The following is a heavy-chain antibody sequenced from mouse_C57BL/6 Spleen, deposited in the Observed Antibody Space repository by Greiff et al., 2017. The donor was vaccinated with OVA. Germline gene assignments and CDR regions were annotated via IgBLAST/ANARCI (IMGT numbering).Heavy chain of an antibody. V-gene: IGHV5-2*01. CDR3: ARHRGYGSRGDWYFDV. J-gene: IGHJ1*03. CDR2: INSDGGST. D-gene: IGHD1-1*01. Sequence: EVKLVESGGGLVQPGESLKLSCESNEYEFPSHDMSWVRKTPEKRLELVAAINSDGGSTYYPDTMERRFIISRDNTKKTLYLQMSSLRSEDTALYYCARHRGYGSRGDWYFDVWGTGTTVTVSS. CDR1: EYEFPSHD.